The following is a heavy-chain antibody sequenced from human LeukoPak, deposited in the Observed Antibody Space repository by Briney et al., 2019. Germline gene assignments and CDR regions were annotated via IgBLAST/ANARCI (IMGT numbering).Heavy chain of an antibody. J-gene: IGHJ6*02. V-gene: IGHV3-30*18. CDR2: ISYDGSNK. CDR3: AKPTCGNCYRYFYQYGMDV. Sequence: GGSLRLSCAASGFIFSSYGMHWVRQAPGKGLEWVAVISYDGSNKYYADSVKGRFTIPRDNSKNTLYLQMNSLRAEDTAVYYCAKPTCGNCYRYFYQYGMDVWGQGTTVTVSS. D-gene: IGHD2-21*02. CDR1: GFIFSSYG.